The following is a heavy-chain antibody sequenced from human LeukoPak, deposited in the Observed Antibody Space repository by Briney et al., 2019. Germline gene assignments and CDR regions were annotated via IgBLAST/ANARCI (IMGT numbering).Heavy chain of an antibody. D-gene: IGHD2-21*02. J-gene: IGHJ4*02. V-gene: IGHV1-8*01. CDR3: VRTPPKGDIDY. CDR2: MSANSRNT. Sequence: ASVTVSCKPSGYTFINYDIHWLRQAPGQGLEWLGLMSANSRNTGYAQKFQGRVTMTRTTSISTAFMELSRLTFEDTAVYYCVRTPPKGDIDYWGQGTLVTVSS. CDR1: GYTFINYD.